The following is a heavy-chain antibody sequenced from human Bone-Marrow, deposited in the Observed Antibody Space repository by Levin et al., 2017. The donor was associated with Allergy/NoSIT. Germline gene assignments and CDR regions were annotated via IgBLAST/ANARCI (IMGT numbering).Heavy chain of an antibody. J-gene: IGHJ4*02. V-gene: IGHV4/OR15-8*02. D-gene: IGHD3-10*02. CDR3: AKFSPRSPQLLYGVWDY. CDR1: GASISNSDW. CDR2: IHHSETT. Sequence: SQTLSLTCAVSGASISNSDWWTWVRQSPGKGLEWIGEIHHSETTHNNPSLESRVTISIDKSKNHVSLRLSSLTAADTAVYFCAKFSPRSPQLLYGVWDYWGQGILVIVSS.